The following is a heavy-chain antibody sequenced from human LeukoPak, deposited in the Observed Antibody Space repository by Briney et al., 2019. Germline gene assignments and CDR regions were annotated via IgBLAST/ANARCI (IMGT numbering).Heavy chain of an antibody. D-gene: IGHD2-2*01. CDR2: IRSKAYGGTT. CDR3: TSSRVPAATFDY. V-gene: IGHV3-49*03. J-gene: IGHJ4*02. Sequence: GGSLRLSCTASGFTFGDYAMSWFRQAPGKGLEWVGFIRSKAYGGTTEYAASVKGRLTISRDDSKSIAYLQMNSLKTEDTAVYYCTSSRVPAATFDYWGQGTLVTVSS. CDR1: GFTFGDYA.